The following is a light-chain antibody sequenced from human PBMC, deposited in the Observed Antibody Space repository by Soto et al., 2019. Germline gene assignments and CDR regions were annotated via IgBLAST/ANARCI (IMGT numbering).Light chain of an antibody. J-gene: IGKJ1*01. CDR2: VGS. CDR1: QSVDSNY. CDR3: QQYSSGM. V-gene: IGKV3-20*01. Sequence: IVLTQSPGTLSLSPGERATLSCRGSQSVDSNYLAWYQQKPGQAPRLLIYVGSRMATGIPDRFSGGGSATDFTLTISSLEPKDYAVYYCQQYSSGMFGQGTKVEL.